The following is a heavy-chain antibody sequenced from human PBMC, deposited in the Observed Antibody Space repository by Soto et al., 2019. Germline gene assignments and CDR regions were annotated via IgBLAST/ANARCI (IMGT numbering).Heavy chain of an antibody. V-gene: IGHV1-69*13. CDR3: ASRIRREYSSGRYNWFDP. J-gene: IGHJ5*02. D-gene: IGHD6-19*01. Sequence: SVKVSCKASGGTFSSYAISWVRQAPGQGLEWMGGIIPIFGTANYAQKFQGRVTITADESTSTAYMELSSLRSEDTAVYYCASRIRREYSSGRYNWFDPWGQGTLVTVSS. CDR1: GGTFSSYA. CDR2: IIPIFGTA.